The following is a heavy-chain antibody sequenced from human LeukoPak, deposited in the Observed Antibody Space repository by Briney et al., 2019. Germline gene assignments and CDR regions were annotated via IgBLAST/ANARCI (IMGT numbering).Heavy chain of an antibody. J-gene: IGHJ4*02. V-gene: IGHV4-39*01. CDR1: GGSISSSAYY. Sequence: SETLSLTCNVPGGSISSSAYYWGWIRQPPGKGLEWIGSIYYSGSTHYNLSLKSRVTISVDTSKNQFYLKLGSVTAADTAIYYCARRNYYGSGSHDYWGPGTLVTVSS. D-gene: IGHD3-10*01. CDR3: ARRNYYGSGSHDY. CDR2: IYYSGST.